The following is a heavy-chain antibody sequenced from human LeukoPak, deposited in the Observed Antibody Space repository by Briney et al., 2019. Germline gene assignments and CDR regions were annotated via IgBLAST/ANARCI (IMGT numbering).Heavy chain of an antibody. J-gene: IGHJ4*02. CDR3: ARLGYCSSTSCYTYAY. CDR2: IIPIFGTA. CDR1: GGTFSSYA. Sequence: GASVNVSCKASGGTFSSYAISWVRQAPGQGLEWMGGIIPIFGTANYAQKFQGRVTITADESTSTAYMELSSLRSEDTAVYYCARLGYCSSTSCYTYAYWGQGTLVTVSS. V-gene: IGHV1-69*13. D-gene: IGHD2-2*02.